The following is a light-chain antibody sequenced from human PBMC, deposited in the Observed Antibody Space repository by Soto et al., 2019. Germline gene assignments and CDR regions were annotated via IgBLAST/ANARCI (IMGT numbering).Light chain of an antibody. V-gene: IGKV3-15*01. CDR2: GAS. CDR3: QHYNNWPPWT. J-gene: IGKJ1*01. CDR1: QSVSNN. Sequence: EIVMTQSPATLSVSPGERATLSCRASQSVSNNLAWYQQKPGQAPRLLIYGASTRATGIPARFSGSGSGTGFTLTISSLQSEDFAVYYCQHYNNWPPWTFGQGTKVEIK.